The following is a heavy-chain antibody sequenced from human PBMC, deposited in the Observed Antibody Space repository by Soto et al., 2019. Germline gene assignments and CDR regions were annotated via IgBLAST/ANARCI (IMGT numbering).Heavy chain of an antibody. CDR1: GGTFSTYD. CDR2: IIPLFGPA. D-gene: IGHD5-12*01. Sequence: QVQLVQSGAEVKKPGSSVKVSCKASGGTFSTYDICWVRHAPGQVLEWIGGIIPLFGPANYAQKFQGRATIIADESTRTAYMELRRVRSEDTAVYYCAINEGTDGYKFAYWGHGTLVTVSS. J-gene: IGHJ4*01. CDR3: AINEGTDGYKFAY. V-gene: IGHV1-69*01.